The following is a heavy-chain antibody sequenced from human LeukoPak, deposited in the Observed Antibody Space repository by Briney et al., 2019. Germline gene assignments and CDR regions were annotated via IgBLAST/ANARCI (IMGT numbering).Heavy chain of an antibody. Sequence: PSETLSLTCTVSGGSISSGSYYWSWIRQPAGKGLEWIGRIYSSGSTNYNPSLKSRVTMSVDTSKNQFSLKLSSVTAADTAVYYCASMLLWFGEADYWGQGTLVTVSS. J-gene: IGHJ4*02. V-gene: IGHV4-61*02. CDR3: ASMLLWFGEADY. CDR1: GGSISSGSYY. CDR2: IYSSGST. D-gene: IGHD3-10*01.